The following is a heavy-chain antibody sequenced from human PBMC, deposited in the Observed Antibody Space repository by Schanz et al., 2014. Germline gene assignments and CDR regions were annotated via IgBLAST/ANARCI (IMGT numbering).Heavy chain of an antibody. Sequence: EVQLVESGGGLVQPGGSLRLTCAASGFTFSIHYMSWVRQAPGKGLEWVAKIKPDGSEKLYVDSVRGRFAVSRDNVKNSLYLEMNSLRAEDTAVYYCAKVWGSDYFYPFDYWGQGTLVTVSS. CDR2: IKPDGSEK. J-gene: IGHJ4*02. CDR3: AKVWGSDYFYPFDY. D-gene: IGHD3-22*01. V-gene: IGHV3-7*03. CDR1: GFTFSIHY.